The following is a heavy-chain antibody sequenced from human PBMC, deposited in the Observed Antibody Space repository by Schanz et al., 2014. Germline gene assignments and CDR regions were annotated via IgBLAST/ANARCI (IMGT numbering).Heavy chain of an antibody. V-gene: IGHV3-23*01. D-gene: IGHD2-21*01. Sequence: EVQLLESGGDLVQPGGSLRLSCVVSGFTFRGYAMSWVRQAPGKGLLWVSRVSRDGSETTYVDSVRGRFTISRDNSKNILYLQMNSLRAEDTAVYYCAKGQLLSYYFDYWGQGTLVTVSS. CDR3: AKGQLLSYYFDY. CDR2: VSRDGSET. CDR1: GFTFRGYA. J-gene: IGHJ4*02.